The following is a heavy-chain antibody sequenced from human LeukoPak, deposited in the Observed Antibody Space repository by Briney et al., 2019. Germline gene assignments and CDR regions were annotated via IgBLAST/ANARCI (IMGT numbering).Heavy chain of an antibody. CDR1: GYTFTGYY. J-gene: IGHJ4*02. V-gene: IGHV1-2*02. CDR2: INPNSGGT. CDR3: ARDPLRSGWWTARPSDY. Sequence: ASVKVSCKASGYTFTGYYMHWVRQAPGQGLEWMGWINPNSGGTNYAQKLQGRVTMTTDTSTSTAYMELRSLRSDDTAVYYCARDPLRSGWWTARPSDYWGQGTLVTVSS. D-gene: IGHD6-19*01.